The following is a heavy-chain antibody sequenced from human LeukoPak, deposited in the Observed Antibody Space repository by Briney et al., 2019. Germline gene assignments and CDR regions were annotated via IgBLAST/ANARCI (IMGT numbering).Heavy chain of an antibody. D-gene: IGHD3-22*01. CDR1: GYTFTSYG. J-gene: IGHJ4*02. Sequence: GASVKVSCKASGYTFTSYGLSWVRQAPRQGLEWMGWISAYNGNTNYAQKLQGRVTMTTDTSTSTAYMELRSLRSDDTAVYYCARVASGDSSGYYFLHRFDYWGQGTPVAVSS. CDR2: ISAYNGNT. CDR3: ARVASGDSSGYYFLHRFDY. V-gene: IGHV1-18*01.